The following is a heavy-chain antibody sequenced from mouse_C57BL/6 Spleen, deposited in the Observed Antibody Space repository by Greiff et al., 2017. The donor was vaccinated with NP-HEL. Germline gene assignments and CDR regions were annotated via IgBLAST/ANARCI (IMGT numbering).Heavy chain of an antibody. CDR1: GSNIKDYY. D-gene: IGHD2-5*01. Sequence: VQLQQSGEELVKPGASVKFSCTASGSNIKDYYMHWVKQRTEQGLEWIGRINPEDGEPKYAPKFQGKATITADTSSNTAYLQLSSLTSDDTAVYYCARGSYYSNYHFDYWGQGTTLTVSS. CDR2: INPEDGEP. V-gene: IGHV14-2*01. J-gene: IGHJ2*01. CDR3: ARGSYYSNYHFDY.